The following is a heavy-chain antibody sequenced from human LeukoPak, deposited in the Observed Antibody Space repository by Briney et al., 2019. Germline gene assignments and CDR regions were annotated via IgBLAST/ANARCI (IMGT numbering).Heavy chain of an antibody. CDR1: GGTFSSYA. CDR3: ARDYSALWFGELSPNFQPLGSLY. CDR2: IIPIFGTA. D-gene: IGHD3-10*01. Sequence: SVKVSCKASGGTFSSYAISWVRQAPGQGLEWMGGIIPIFGTANYAQKFQGRVTITTDESTSTAYMELRSLRSDDTAVYYCARDYSALWFGELSPNFQPLGSLYWGQGTLVTVSS. V-gene: IGHV1-69*05. J-gene: IGHJ4*02.